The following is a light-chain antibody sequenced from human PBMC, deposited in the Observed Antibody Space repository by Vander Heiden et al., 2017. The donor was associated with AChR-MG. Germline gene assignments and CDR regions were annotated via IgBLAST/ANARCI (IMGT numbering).Light chain of an antibody. V-gene: IGKV3-15*01. J-gene: IGKJ2*01. CDR1: ENVDSN. Sequence: VMTQSPATLSVSPGERATLSCTASENVDSNLAWHQQKPGQAPRLLIFGASTRATGIPARFRGSGSGTEFTLTISSLQSEDFAIYYCQQYNDWPLYTFGQGTKLGIK. CDR3: QQYNDWPLYT. CDR2: GAS.